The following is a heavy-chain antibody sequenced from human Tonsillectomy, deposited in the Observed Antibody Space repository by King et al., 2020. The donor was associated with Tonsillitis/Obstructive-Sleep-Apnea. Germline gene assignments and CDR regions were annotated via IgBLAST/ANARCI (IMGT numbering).Heavy chain of an antibody. J-gene: IGHJ3*02. CDR3: ARTRYYYGSGSYQYPPDAFDI. CDR2: IDWDDDK. Sequence: VTLQESGPALVKPTQTLTLTCTFSGFSLSTSGMCVSWIRQPPGKALEWLARIDWDDDKYYSTSLKTRLTISKDTSKNQVVLTMTNMDPVDTATYYCARTRYYYGSGSYQYPPDAFDIWGQGTMVTVSS. V-gene: IGHV2-70*11. CDR1: GFSLSTSGMC. D-gene: IGHD3-10*01.